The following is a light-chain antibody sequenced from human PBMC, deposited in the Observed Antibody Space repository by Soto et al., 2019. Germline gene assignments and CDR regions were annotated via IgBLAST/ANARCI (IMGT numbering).Light chain of an antibody. CDR3: QQYSSSLLS. Sequence: IVAKHSPGTLSLSPGEGATLSCRASQSVSSYLAWYQQKPGQAPRLLIYGASNRATGIPDRFSGSGSGTDFTLTISRLEPEDFAVYLCQQYSSSLLSSGGGTKVDI. CDR1: QSVSSY. V-gene: IGKV3-20*01. J-gene: IGKJ4*01. CDR2: GAS.